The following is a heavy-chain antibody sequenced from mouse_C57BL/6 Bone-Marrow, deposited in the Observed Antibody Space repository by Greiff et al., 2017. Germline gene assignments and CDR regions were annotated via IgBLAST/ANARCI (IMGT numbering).Heavy chain of an antibody. CDR2: IDPSDSST. Sequence: VQLQQPGAELVMPGASVKLSCKASGYTFTSYWMHWVKQRPGQGLEWIGEIDPSDSSTNYNQKFKGKSTLTVDKSSSTAYMQLSSLTSEDSAVDYCARYGIYYYGSSQSFYAMDYWGQGTSVTVSS. J-gene: IGHJ4*01. D-gene: IGHD1-1*01. V-gene: IGHV1-69*01. CDR3: ARYGIYYYGSSQSFYAMDY. CDR1: GYTFTSYW.